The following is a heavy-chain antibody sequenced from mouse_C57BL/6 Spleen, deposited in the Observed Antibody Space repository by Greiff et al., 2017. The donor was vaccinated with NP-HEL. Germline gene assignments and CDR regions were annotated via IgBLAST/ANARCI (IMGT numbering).Heavy chain of an antibody. J-gene: IGHJ3*01. D-gene: IGHD1-1*01. CDR3: ARDRSLAY. CDR1: GFTFSSYA. V-gene: IGHV5-4*01. CDR2: ISDGGSYT. Sequence: EVMLVESGGGLVKPGGSLKLSCAASGFTFSSYAMSWVRQTPEKRLEWVATISDGGSYTYYPDNVKGRFTISRDNAKNNLYLQMSHLKSEDTAMYYCARDRSLAYWGQGTLVTVSA.